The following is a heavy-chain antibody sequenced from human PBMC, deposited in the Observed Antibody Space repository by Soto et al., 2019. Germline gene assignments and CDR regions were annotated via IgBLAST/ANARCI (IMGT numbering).Heavy chain of an antibody. CDR1: GGSVSSGSYY. J-gene: IGHJ3*02. CDR3: ARGPATRSGAFDI. Sequence: SETLSLTCTFSGGSVSSGSYYWTWIRQPPGKRMECIGYIHFSGRTNYNPSLETRVTISPDTSRNQFSLKLNSVTAADTAVYYCARGPATRSGAFDIWGQGTMVTVSS. V-gene: IGHV4-61*01. CDR2: IHFSGRT. D-gene: IGHD6-25*01.